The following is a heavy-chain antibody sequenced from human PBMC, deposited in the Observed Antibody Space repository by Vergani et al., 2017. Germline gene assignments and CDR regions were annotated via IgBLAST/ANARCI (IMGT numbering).Heavy chain of an antibody. D-gene: IGHD3-16*01. V-gene: IGHV3-30*02. Sequence: QVQLVESGGGVVQPGGSLRLSCIASGFTFRIYGMHWVRQAPGTGLEWVAFIRYDGTKRFYGDSVKGRFTISRDNSQTTVFLQMNSLRADDSAVYYCTRDRLDDSYAYFDYWGQGTLVTVSP. CDR1: GFTFRIYG. CDR3: TRDRLDDSYAYFDY. CDR2: IRYDGTKR. J-gene: IGHJ4*02.